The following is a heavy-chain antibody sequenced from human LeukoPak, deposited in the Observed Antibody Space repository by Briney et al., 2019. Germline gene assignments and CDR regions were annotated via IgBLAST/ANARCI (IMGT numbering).Heavy chain of an antibody. Sequence: PSETLSLTCAVYGGSFSGYYWSWIRQPPGKGLEWIGEINHSGSTNYNPSLKSRVTISVDTSKNQFSLKLSSVTAADTAVYYCARAPLRISGVVIRRAFDIWGQGTMVTVSS. CDR1: GGSFSGYY. CDR3: ARAPLRISGVVIRRAFDI. V-gene: IGHV4-34*01. CDR2: INHSGST. D-gene: IGHD3-3*01. J-gene: IGHJ3*02.